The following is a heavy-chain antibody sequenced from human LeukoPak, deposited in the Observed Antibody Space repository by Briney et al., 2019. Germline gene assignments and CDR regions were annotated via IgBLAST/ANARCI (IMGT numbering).Heavy chain of an antibody. D-gene: IGHD3-22*01. CDR3: ARVTYDSSCYYSASAADF. CDR1: GGSYSGYY. J-gene: IGHJ4*02. Sequence: SETLSLTCAGYGGSYSGYYWSWLRQPPGKGLEWIVEINNSGSTNDNPSLKSRVTISVDTSKNQFSLMLSSVTASYTAVYYCARVTYDSSCYYSASAADFWGQGTLVTVSS. V-gene: IGHV4-34*01. CDR2: INNSGST.